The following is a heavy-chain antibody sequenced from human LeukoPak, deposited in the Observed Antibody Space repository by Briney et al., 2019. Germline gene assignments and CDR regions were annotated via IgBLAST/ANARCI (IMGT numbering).Heavy chain of an antibody. CDR3: ARESGGSSWLLPGF. J-gene: IGHJ4*02. D-gene: IGHD6-13*01. Sequence: SETLSLTCAVYGGSFSGYYWSWIRQPPGKELEWIGEINHSGSTNYNPSLKSRVTISVDTSKNQFSPKLSSVTAADTAVYYCARESGGSSWLLPGFWGQGTLVTVSS. CDR1: GGSFSGYY. CDR2: INHSGST. V-gene: IGHV4-34*01.